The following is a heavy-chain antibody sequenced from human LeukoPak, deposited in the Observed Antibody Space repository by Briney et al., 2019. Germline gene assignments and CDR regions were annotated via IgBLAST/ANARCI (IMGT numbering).Heavy chain of an antibody. CDR1: GGSISSSSYY. Sequence: PSETLSLTCTVSGGSISSSSYYWGWIRQPPGKGLEWIGSIYYSGSTYYNPFLKSRVTISVDTSKNQFSLKLSSVTAADTAVYYCARGQSAAARTLLRYWGQGTLVTVSS. J-gene: IGHJ4*02. CDR2: IYYSGST. CDR3: ARGQSAAARTLLRY. V-gene: IGHV4-39*01. D-gene: IGHD6-13*01.